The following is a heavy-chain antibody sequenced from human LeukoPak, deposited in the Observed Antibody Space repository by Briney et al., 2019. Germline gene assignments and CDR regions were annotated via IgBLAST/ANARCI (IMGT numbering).Heavy chain of an antibody. Sequence: GGSLRLSCVASGFTFSDHYMSWFRLSPGKGLERLSYITSSGSTTDYADSVKGRFTISRDNAKNSMFLQMNSLRTEDTAVYYCARDPDYGDPEWGQGTLVTVSS. V-gene: IGHV3-11*01. J-gene: IGHJ4*02. CDR2: ITSSGSTT. CDR1: GFTFSDHY. CDR3: ARDPDYGDPE. D-gene: IGHD4-17*01.